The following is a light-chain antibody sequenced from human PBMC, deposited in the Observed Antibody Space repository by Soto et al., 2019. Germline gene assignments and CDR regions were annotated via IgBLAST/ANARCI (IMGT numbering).Light chain of an antibody. V-gene: IGKV3-20*01. CDR3: QQYGSSLLT. J-gene: IGKJ4*01. CDR2: GAS. Sequence: EIVLTQSPGTLSLSPGERATLSCRANQSVSSSYLAWYQQKPGQAPRLLIYGASSGATGIPDRFSGSGSGTDFTLTISRLEPEDFAVYYCQQYGSSLLTFGGGTKVEIK. CDR1: QSVSSSY.